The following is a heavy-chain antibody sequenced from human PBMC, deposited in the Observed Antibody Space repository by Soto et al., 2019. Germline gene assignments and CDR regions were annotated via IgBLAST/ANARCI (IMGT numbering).Heavy chain of an antibody. V-gene: IGHV5-10-1*01. D-gene: IGHD6-6*01. CDR3: ARHRGSSSSFMYV. Sequence: GESLKISCKGSGYRFTSYWISWVRQMPGKGLEWMGRIDPSDSYTNYSPSFQGHVTISADKSISTAYLQWSSLKASDTAMYYCARHRGSSSSFMYVWGRGTSVTVS. CDR1: GYRFTSYW. CDR2: IDPSDSYT. J-gene: IGHJ6*02.